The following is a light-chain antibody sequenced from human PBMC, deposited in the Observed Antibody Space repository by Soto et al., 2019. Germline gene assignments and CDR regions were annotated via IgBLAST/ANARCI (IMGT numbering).Light chain of an antibody. CDR2: DAS. Sequence: DIQMTQSPSSLSASVGDIVTITFQASQDITMYLNWYQQKPGKAPKLLIYDASNLQTGVPSRFSGSGYGTDFTFTISSLQPEDIATYYCQQYDNVFTFGQGTRLEIK. J-gene: IGKJ5*01. CDR1: QDITMY. V-gene: IGKV1-33*01. CDR3: QQYDNVFT.